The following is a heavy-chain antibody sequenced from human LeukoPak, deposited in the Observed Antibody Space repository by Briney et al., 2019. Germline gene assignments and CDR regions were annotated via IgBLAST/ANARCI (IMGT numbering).Heavy chain of an antibody. CDR1: GGTFSSYA. CDR3: ARDPRGMTHPDY. D-gene: IGHD3-16*01. J-gene: IGHJ4*02. V-gene: IGHV1-69*05. Sequence: SVKVSCKASGGTFSSYAISWVRQAPGQGLEWVGRIIPIFGTANYAQKFQGRVTITTDESTSTAYMELSSLRSEDTAVYYCARDPRGMTHPDYWGQGTLVTVSS. CDR2: IIPIFGTA.